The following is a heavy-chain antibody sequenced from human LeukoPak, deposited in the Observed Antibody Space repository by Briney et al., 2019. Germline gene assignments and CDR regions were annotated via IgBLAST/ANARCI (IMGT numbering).Heavy chain of an antibody. J-gene: IGHJ4*02. CDR2: ISSGGST. CDR1: GFTFNNYA. CDR3: AGGGYCSSTSCYVHFDY. Sequence: AGGSLRLSCAASGFTFNNYAMTWVRQGQGKGLEWVSTISSGGSTYYADSVKGRFTISRDNSKDTLYLQMNSLRVEDTAAYYCAGGGYCSSTSCYVHFDYWGQGILVTVSS. D-gene: IGHD2-2*01. V-gene: IGHV3-23*01.